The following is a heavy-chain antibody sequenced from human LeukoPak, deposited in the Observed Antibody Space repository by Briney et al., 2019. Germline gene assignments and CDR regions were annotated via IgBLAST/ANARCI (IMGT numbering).Heavy chain of an antibody. CDR3: ARQPSDAFDI. CDR1: GGSISSSSYY. Sequence: SETLSLTCTVSGGSISSSSYYWGWIRQPPGKGLEWIGSIYYSGSTYYNPSRKSRVTISVDTSKNQFSLKLSSVTAADTAVYYCARQPSDAFDIWGQGTMVTVPS. J-gene: IGHJ3*02. CDR2: IYYSGST. V-gene: IGHV4-39*01.